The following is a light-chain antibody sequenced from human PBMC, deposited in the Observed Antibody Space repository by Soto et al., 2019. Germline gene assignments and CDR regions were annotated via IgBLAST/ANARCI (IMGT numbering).Light chain of an antibody. CDR2: DAS. V-gene: IGKV3-11*01. J-gene: IGKJ1*01. Sequence: IVLTQSPATLSLSPGERATLSCRASQSVNTYLAWYQQKPGQPPRLLIYDASNLAPGIPAMFRGSGSGTDFTLTIRSLEPEDFAVYYCQQRPIWPPWTFGRGTTVEIK. CDR3: QQRPIWPPWT. CDR1: QSVNTY.